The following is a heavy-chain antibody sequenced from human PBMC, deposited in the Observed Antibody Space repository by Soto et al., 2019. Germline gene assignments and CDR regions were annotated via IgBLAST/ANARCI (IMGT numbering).Heavy chain of an antibody. J-gene: IGHJ4*02. CDR1: GGTFSSYD. D-gene: IGHD2-15*01. CDR3: AGDPSGCCGGSGYSDY. CDR2: IIHIFGTA. V-gene: IGHV1-69*12. Sequence: QVQLVQSGAEVKTPGSSVKVSCKASGGTFSSYDISWVRQAPGQGLEWMGGIIHIFGTANYAQKFQGRVRITADESTSTAYMELSSLRSEDIAVYYCAGDPSGCCGGSGYSDYWGEGTLVAVSS.